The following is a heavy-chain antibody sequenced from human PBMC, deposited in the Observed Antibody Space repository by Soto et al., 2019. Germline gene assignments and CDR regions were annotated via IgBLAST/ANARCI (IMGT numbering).Heavy chain of an antibody. CDR3: ARGSGGATATLDYYYFYMDV. CDR2: INPNGGVT. D-gene: IGHD5-12*01. Sequence: QVQLVQSGAEVRKPGASVTVSCRSSGDSFNDYYIHWVRQAPGQGFEWMGWINPNGGVTKYAQKFQGWVSMTRDTSNRTVYMQLSRRRSDDTAVYYCARGSGGATATLDYYYFYMDVWGTGTTVTVSS. CDR1: GDSFNDYY. J-gene: IGHJ6*03. V-gene: IGHV1-2*04.